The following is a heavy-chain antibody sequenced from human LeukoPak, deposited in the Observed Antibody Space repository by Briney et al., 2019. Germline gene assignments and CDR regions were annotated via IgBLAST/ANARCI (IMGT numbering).Heavy chain of an antibody. CDR1: GGSFRGYY. CDR3: ARNQRGVIIPFDY. Sequence: PSETLSLTCAVYGGSFRGYYWSWIRQPPGKGLEWIGEINHSGSTNYNPSLKSRVTISVDTSKNQFSLKLSSVTAADTAVYYCARNQRGVIIPFDYWGQGTLVTVSS. V-gene: IGHV4-34*01. CDR2: INHSGST. J-gene: IGHJ4*02. D-gene: IGHD3-10*01.